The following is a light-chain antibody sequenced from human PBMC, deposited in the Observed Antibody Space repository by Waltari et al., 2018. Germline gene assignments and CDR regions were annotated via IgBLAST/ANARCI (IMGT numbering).Light chain of an antibody. CDR2: KAS. CDR1: QNISRW. CDR3: QQYHIYPIT. J-gene: IGKJ5*01. V-gene: IGKV1-5*03. Sequence: TCRASQNISRWLSLYQQKPGKAPKLLSYKASSLESGVPSRCSGSGSGTEFTLTISSLQPDDFATYYCQQYHIYPITFGQGTRLEIK.